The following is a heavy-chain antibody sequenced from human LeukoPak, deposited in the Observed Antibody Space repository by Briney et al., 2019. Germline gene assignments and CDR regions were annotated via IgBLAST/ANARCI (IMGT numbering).Heavy chain of an antibody. CDR2: IITIFGTA. CDR1: GGTFSSYA. V-gene: IGHV1-69*13. D-gene: IGHD3-16*02. Sequence: ASVKVSCKASGGTFSSYAISWVRQAPGQGIEWMGGIITIFGTANYAQKFQGRVTITADESTSTAYMELSSLRSEDTAVYYCARGSIMITFGGVIAWGQGTLVTVSS. J-gene: IGHJ4*02. CDR3: ARGSIMITFGGVIA.